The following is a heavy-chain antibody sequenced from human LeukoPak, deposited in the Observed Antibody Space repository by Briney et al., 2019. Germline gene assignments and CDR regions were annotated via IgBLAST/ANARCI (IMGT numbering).Heavy chain of an antibody. V-gene: IGHV3-20*04. CDR3: VRDSTGWQANSFDI. J-gene: IGHJ3*02. Sequence: PGGSLRLSCAASGFTFDEYGMSWVRQAQGKGLEWVSGISLNGGATGYADSVKGRFTISRDNGKNSLYLEMNSLRVEDTAVYYCVRDSTGWQANSFDIWGQGTMVTVSS. D-gene: IGHD2-8*02. CDR2: ISLNGGAT. CDR1: GFTFDEYG.